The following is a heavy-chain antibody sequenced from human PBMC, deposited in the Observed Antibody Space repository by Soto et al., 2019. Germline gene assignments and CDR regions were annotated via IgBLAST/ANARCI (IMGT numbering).Heavy chain of an antibody. D-gene: IGHD2-2*01. Sequence: QVQLVQSGAEVKKPGSSVKVSCKASGGTFSSYAISWVRQAPGQGLEWMGGIIPIFGTANYAQKFQGRVPITADGATRTAYMELRSRRSEETAVYYCARESDIVLVPAAMGQGWFDPWGQGTLVTVSS. V-gene: IGHV1-69*12. CDR1: GGTFSSYA. CDR3: ARESDIVLVPAAMGQGWFDP. J-gene: IGHJ5*02. CDR2: IIPIFGTA.